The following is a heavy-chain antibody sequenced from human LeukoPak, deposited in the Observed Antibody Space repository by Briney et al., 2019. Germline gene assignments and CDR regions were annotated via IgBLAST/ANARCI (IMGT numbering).Heavy chain of an antibody. D-gene: IGHD3-22*01. CDR3: ARAARQGFTMIVVPFFYFDL. CDR1: GGSISSGASD. CDR2: INHSGST. Sequence: SQTLSLTCTVSGGSISSGASDWGWIRQHPKRGLEWVGYINHSGSTYYNPSLGSRVTMAVDTSKNQFSLKLSSVTAADSAVYYCARAARQGFTMIVVPFFYFDLWGRGSLVTSPQ. V-gene: IGHV4-31*03. J-gene: IGHJ2*01.